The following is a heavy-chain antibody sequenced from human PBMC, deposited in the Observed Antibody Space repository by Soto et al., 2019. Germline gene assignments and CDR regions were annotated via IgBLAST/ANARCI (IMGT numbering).Heavy chain of an antibody. CDR2: ISTSSTYI. J-gene: IGHJ4*02. Sequence: GGSLSLSCAASGFTLSAYSMNWVRQTPGKGLEWVSSISTSSTYIHYADSVKGRFTISRDNAKNSLFLQMNSLTAEDTAVYYCARETTLDPDYGGNPFSDFWGQGTLVTVSS. D-gene: IGHD4-17*01. CDR1: GFTLSAYS. CDR3: ARETTLDPDYGGNPFSDF. V-gene: IGHV3-21*01.